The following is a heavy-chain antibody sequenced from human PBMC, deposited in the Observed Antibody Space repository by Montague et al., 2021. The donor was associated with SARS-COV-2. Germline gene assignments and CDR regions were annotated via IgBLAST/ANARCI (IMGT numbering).Heavy chain of an antibody. CDR2: TLYASTQDE. Sequence: CAISGDSVVSNMRASNWLRQSPSRRLECLGRTLYASTQDETYAVSVQSRITITADTSKNQFSLHLNSVTPEDPAVYYCARDLYWAFDAWGLGTTVTVSA. V-gene: IGHV6-1*01. CDR3: ARDLYWAFDA. D-gene: IGHD2-8*02. CDR1: GDSVVSNMRA. J-gene: IGHJ3*01.